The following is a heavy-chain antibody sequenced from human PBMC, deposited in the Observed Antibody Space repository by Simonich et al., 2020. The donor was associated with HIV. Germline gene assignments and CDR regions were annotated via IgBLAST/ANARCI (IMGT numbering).Heavy chain of an antibody. CDR2: ISGNSGNI. V-gene: IGHV3-9*01. J-gene: IGHJ5*02. CDR1: GFTFDDYA. CDR3: TRDTFYYDTTGPFP. Sequence: EVQLVESGGGLVQPGRSLRVSCAASGFTFDDYAMHWVRQAPGKGLGWCLGISGNSGNIGDADSVKCRFTISRDNAKTSLYLQMNSLRAEDTAVYFCTRDTFYYDTTGPFPWGPGTLVTVSS. D-gene: IGHD3-22*01.